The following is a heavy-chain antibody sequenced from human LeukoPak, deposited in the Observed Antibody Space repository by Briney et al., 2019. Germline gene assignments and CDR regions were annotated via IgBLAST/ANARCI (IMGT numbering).Heavy chain of an antibody. D-gene: IGHD6-13*01. CDR3: ARGAATGPTLGLDY. CDR1: GFTVTSNY. J-gene: IGHJ4*02. CDR2: IYTGGSP. Sequence: GGSLRLSCVASGFTVTSNYVTWVRQAPGKGLEWVSVIYTGGSPYYADSVKGRFAISRDISKNTVYLQMYSLRAEDTAVYYCARGAATGPTLGLDYWGQGTLVTVSS. V-gene: IGHV3-53*01.